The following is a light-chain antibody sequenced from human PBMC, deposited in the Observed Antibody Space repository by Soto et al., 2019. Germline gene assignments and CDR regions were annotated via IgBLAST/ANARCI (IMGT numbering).Light chain of an antibody. CDR2: LGS. CDR1: QSLLQSNGYKY. J-gene: IGKJ1*01. Sequence: DVVMTQSPLSLPVTPGEPASISCRSSQSLLQSNGYKYLDWYLQKPGQSPQLLIYLGSNRASGVPDRFSGSGSDTDFTLKISRVEAEDVGVYYCMQDVQSPWTFGQGTKVEIK. CDR3: MQDVQSPWT. V-gene: IGKV2-28*01.